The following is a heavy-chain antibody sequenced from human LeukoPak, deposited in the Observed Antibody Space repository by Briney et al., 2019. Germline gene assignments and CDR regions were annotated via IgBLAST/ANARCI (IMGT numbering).Heavy chain of an antibody. CDR2: ISGSGGST. CDR1: GFTFSSYA. D-gene: IGHD1-20*01. CDR3: AKVRDPWDNYYFDY. V-gene: IGHV3-23*01. Sequence: GGSLSLSCAASGFTFSSYAMSWVRQAPGKGLEWVSAISGSGGSTYYADSVKGRFTISRDNSKNTLYLQMNSLRAEDTAVYYCAKVRDPWDNYYFDYWGQGTLVTVSS. J-gene: IGHJ4*02.